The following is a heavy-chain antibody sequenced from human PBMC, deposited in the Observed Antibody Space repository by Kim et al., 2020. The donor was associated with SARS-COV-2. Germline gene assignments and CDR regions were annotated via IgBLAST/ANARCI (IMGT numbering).Heavy chain of an antibody. CDR1: GYTLTELS. V-gene: IGHV1-24*01. Sequence: ASVKVSCKVSGYTLTELSMHWVRQAPGKGLEWMGGFDPEDGETIYAQKFQGRVTMTEDTSTDTAYMELSSLRSEDTAVYYCATVVPAYYYGSGSHIVWFDPWGQGTLVTVSS. D-gene: IGHD3-10*01. J-gene: IGHJ5*02. CDR2: FDPEDGET. CDR3: ATVVPAYYYGSGSHIVWFDP.